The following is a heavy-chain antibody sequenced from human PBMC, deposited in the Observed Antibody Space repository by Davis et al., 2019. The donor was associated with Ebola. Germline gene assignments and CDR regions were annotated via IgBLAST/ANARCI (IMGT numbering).Heavy chain of an antibody. CDR1: GGSFSGYY. CDR3: ARTTIAAAVHFDY. Sequence: PSETLSLTCAVYGGSFSGYYWSWIRQPPGKGLEWIGEINHSGSTNYNPSLKSRVTISVDTSKNQFSLKLSSVTAEDTAVYYCARTTIAAAVHFDYWGQGTLVTVSS. CDR2: INHSGST. J-gene: IGHJ4*02. D-gene: IGHD6-13*01. V-gene: IGHV4-34*01.